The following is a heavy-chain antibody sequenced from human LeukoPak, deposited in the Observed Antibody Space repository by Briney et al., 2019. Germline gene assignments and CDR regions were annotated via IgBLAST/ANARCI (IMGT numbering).Heavy chain of an antibody. J-gene: IGHJ4*02. CDR2: IKKDGSET. V-gene: IGHV3-7*01. Sequence: GGTLRLSCAASGVSFSSYWMSWVRQAPGKGLERVANIKKDGSETYYVDSVKCPFTISSDNAQTSLYLQMNSLRAEDTAVYYCARISWAWLLLRLNYYFDYWGQGTLVTVSS. CDR3: ARISWAWLLLRLNYYFDY. CDR1: GVSFSSYW. D-gene: IGHD5-12*01.